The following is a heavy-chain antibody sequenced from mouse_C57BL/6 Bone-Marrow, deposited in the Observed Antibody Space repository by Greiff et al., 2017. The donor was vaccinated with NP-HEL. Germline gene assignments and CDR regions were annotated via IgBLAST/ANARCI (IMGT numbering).Heavy chain of an antibody. D-gene: IGHD4-1*01. CDR2: IRSKSNNYAT. J-gene: IGHJ4*01. CDR1: GFSFNTYA. V-gene: IGHV10-1*01. CDR3: VRTGYYYAMDY. Sequence: EVQRVESGGGLVQPKGSLKLSCAASGFSFNTYAMNWVRQAPGKGLEWVARIRSKSNNYATYYADSVKDRFTISRDDSESMLYLQMNNLKTEDTAMYYCVRTGYYYAMDYWSQGTSVTVSS.